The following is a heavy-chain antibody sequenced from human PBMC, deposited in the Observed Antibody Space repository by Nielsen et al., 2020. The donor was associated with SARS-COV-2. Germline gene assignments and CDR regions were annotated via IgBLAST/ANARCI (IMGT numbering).Heavy chain of an antibody. V-gene: IGHV3-30*04. CDR2: ISYDGSNK. D-gene: IGHD3-10*01. Sequence: GESLKISCAASGFTFSSYAMHWVRQAPGKGLEWVAVISYDGSNKYYADSVKGRFTISRDNSKNTLYLQMNSLRAEDTAVYYCAKDRWFGEPTGGMDVWGQGTTVTVSS. CDR3: AKDRWFGEPTGGMDV. J-gene: IGHJ6*02. CDR1: GFTFSSYA.